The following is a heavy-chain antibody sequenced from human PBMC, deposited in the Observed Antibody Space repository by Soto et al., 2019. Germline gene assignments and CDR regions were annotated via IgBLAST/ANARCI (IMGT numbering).Heavy chain of an antibody. Sequence: LSLTCTVSGGSISSGDYYWSWIRQPPGKGLEWIGYIYYSGSTYYNPSLKSRVTISVDTSKNQFSLQLSSVTAADTAVYYCARHGGYTSTGGYYYYYMDVWGKGTTVTVSS. CDR1: GGSISSGDYY. CDR3: ARHGGYTSTGGYYYYYMDV. V-gene: IGHV4-30-4*01. CDR2: IYYSGST. D-gene: IGHD2-2*02. J-gene: IGHJ6*03.